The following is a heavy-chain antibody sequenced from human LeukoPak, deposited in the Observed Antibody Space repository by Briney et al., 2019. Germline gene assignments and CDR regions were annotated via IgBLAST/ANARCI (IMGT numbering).Heavy chain of an antibody. CDR2: ISGHNGNT. CDR3: TREGTASTGIGPCDF. D-gene: IGHD6-13*01. V-gene: IGHV1-18*01. Sequence: ASVKVSCKASGYNFTTFGISWVRQAPGQGLEWLGWISGHNGNTKYIQNVQGRITMTTDTSASTAYMELRSLTSDDTAVYYCTREGTASTGIGPCDFWGQGTLVTVSS. J-gene: IGHJ4*02. CDR1: GYNFTTFG.